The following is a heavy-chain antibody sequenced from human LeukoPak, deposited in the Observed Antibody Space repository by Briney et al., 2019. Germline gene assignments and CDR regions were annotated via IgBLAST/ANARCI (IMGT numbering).Heavy chain of an antibody. V-gene: IGHV4-39*01. CDR2: IYYSGST. CDR1: GGSISSSSYY. J-gene: IGHJ4*02. D-gene: IGHD6-6*01. Sequence: SETLSLTCTVSGGSISSSSYYWGWIRPPPGKGLEWIGSIYYSGSTYYHPSLKSRVTISVDTSKNQFSLKLSSVTAADTAVYYCARWLSQLAGFDYWGQGTLVTVSS. CDR3: ARWLSQLAGFDY.